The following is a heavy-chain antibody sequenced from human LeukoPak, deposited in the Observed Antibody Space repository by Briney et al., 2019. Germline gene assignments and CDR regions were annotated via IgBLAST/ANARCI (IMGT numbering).Heavy chain of an antibody. V-gene: IGHV4-34*01. D-gene: IGHD1-14*01. CDR3: ARRRLGMGWFDP. Sequence: SETLSLTCAVYGGSFSGYYWSWIRQPPGKGLEWIGSIYYSGSTYYNPSLKSRVTISVDTSKNQFSLKLSSVTAADTAVYYCARRRLGMGWFDPWGQGTLVTVSS. J-gene: IGHJ5*02. CDR1: GGSFSGYY. CDR2: IYYSGST.